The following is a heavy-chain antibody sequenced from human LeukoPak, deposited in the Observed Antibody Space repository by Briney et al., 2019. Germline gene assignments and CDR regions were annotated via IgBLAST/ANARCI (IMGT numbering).Heavy chain of an antibody. CDR3: ARSAGRGSYSGYDLFDY. D-gene: IGHD5-12*01. CDR2: IYSGGST. Sequence: TGGSLRLSCAASGFTVSSNYMIWVRQAPGKGLEWVSVIYSGGSTYYADSVKGRFTISRDNSKNTLYLQMNSLRAEDTAVYYCARSAGRGSYSGYDLFDYWGQGTLVTVSS. CDR1: GFTVSSNY. J-gene: IGHJ4*02. V-gene: IGHV3-66*01.